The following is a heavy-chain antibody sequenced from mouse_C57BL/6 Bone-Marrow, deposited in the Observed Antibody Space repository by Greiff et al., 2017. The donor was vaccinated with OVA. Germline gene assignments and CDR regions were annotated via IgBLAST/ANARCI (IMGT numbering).Heavy chain of an antibody. D-gene: IGHD2-3*01. CDR2: INPYNGGT. V-gene: IGHV1-19*01. Sequence: VQLQQSGPVLVKPGASVKMSCKASGYTFTDYYMNWVKQSHGKSLEWIGVINPYNGGTSYNQKFKGKATLTVDKSSSTAYMELNSLTSEDSAVYYCARRRIDGYFSYWYFDVWGTGTTVTVSS. J-gene: IGHJ1*03. CDR1: GYTFTDYY. CDR3: ARRRIDGYFSYWYFDV.